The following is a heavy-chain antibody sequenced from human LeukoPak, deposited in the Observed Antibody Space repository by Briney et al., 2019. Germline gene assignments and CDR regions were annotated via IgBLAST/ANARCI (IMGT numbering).Heavy chain of an antibody. J-gene: IGHJ4*02. D-gene: IGHD2-21*02. CDR2: LKSKHVGGTT. CDR3: TAGLGKTDHDY. Sequence: PVGSLSLSCEGSGVYFSNAYMSWVRQPPGKGLEWGGRLKSKHVGGTTYYAALVKGRVSISKDALKNALYLQMNSLQSEDTAVYYCTAGLGKTDHDYWGQGTLVTVS. V-gene: IGHV3-15*01. CDR1: GVYFSNAY.